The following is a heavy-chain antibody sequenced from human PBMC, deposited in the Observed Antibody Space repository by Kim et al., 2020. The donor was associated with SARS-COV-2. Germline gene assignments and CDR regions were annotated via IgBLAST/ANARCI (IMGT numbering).Heavy chain of an antibody. J-gene: IGHJ4*02. CDR1: GFTFSSYS. CDR3: ARDLSRSTIFGVVISPPYYFDY. V-gene: IGHV3-21*01. D-gene: IGHD3-3*01. CDR2: ISSSSSYI. Sequence: GGSLRLSCAASGFTFSSYSMNWVRQAPGKGLEWVSSISSSSSYIYYADSVKGRFTISRDNAKNSLCLQMNSLRAEDTAVYYCARDLSRSTIFGVVISPPYYFDYWGQGTLVTVSS.